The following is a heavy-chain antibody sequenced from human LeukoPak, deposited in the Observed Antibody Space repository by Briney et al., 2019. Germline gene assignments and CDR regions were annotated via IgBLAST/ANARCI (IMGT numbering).Heavy chain of an antibody. D-gene: IGHD6-19*01. Sequence: LEWIGEINHSGSTNYNPSLKSRVTISVDTSKNQFSLKLSSVTAADTAVYYCATISAVADSYWGQGTLVTVSS. V-gene: IGHV4-34*01. CDR3: ATISAVADSY. CDR2: INHSGST. J-gene: IGHJ4*02.